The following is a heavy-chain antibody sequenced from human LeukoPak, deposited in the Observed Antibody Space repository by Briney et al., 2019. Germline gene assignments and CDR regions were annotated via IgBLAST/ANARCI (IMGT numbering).Heavy chain of an antibody. V-gene: IGHV1-2*06. J-gene: IGHJ4*02. D-gene: IGHD6-13*01. CDR2: IDPNSGGT. Sequence: ASVKVSCKASGYSFTGYYMHWVRQAPGQGLEWMGRIDPNSGGTSYAQKFQGRVTMTRDTSISTIYVELSSLTSDDTAVYYCAKAGSRSWYSFDYWGQGTLVTVSS. CDR3: AKAGSRSWYSFDY. CDR1: GYSFTGYY.